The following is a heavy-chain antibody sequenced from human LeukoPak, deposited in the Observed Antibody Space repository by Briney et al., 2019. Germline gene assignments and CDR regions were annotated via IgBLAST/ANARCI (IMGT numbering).Heavy chain of an antibody. J-gene: IGHJ4*02. CDR3: ASKWGFDY. CDR1: GLTVSSTY. CDR2: IYSGGSP. V-gene: IGHV3-53*01. Sequence: GGSLRLSCAASGLTVSSTYMSWVRQAPGKGLEWVSLIYSGGSPYYADSVKGRFTISRDNSKNTLYLQMNSLRAEDTAVYYCASKWGFDYWGQGTLVTVSS. D-gene: IGHD7-27*01.